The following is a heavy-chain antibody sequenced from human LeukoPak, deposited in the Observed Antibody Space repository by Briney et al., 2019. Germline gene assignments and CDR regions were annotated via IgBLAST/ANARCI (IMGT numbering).Heavy chain of an antibody. CDR3: AKKRGYDFWSGYYLFDY. V-gene: IGHV3-30*02. CDR2: IRYDGSNK. D-gene: IGHD3-3*01. CDR1: GFTFSSYG. J-gene: IGHJ4*02. Sequence: GGSLRLSCAASGFTFSSYGMHWVRQAPGKGLEWVAFIRYDGSNKCYADSVKGRFTISRDNSKNTLYLQMNSLRAEDTAVYYCAKKRGYDFWSGYYLFDYWGQGTLVTVSS.